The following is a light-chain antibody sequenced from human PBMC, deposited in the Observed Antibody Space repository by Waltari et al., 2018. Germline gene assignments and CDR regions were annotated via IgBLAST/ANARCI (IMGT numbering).Light chain of an antibody. Sequence: QSALTQPASVSGSPGQSITISCTGTSSDVGSYNIVSWYQQHPGKAPKLMIYEGSKRPSGVATRCSGSKSGNTASLTISGLQAEDEADYYCCSYAGSSTFVVFGGGTKLTVL. CDR2: EGS. CDR1: SSDVGSYNI. J-gene: IGLJ2*01. CDR3: CSYAGSSTFVV. V-gene: IGLV2-23*03.